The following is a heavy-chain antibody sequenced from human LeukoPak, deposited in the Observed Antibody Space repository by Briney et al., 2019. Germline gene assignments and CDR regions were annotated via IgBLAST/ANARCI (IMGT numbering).Heavy chain of an antibody. J-gene: IGHJ4*02. CDR3: ARGSPPDYCSSTSCYDEY. Sequence: NPSETLSLTCAVYGGSFSPYYWSWIRQPPGKGLEWIGEINHSGSTNYNPSLKSRVTISVDTSKNQFSLKLSSVTAADTAVYYCARGSPPDYCSSTSCYDEYWGRGTLVTVSS. CDR1: GGSFSPYY. D-gene: IGHD2-2*01. CDR2: INHSGST. V-gene: IGHV4-34*01.